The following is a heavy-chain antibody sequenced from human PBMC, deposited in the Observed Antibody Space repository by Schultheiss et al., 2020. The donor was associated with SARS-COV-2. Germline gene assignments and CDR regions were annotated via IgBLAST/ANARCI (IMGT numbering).Heavy chain of an antibody. CDR1: GYTFTGYY. Sequence: ASVKVSCKASGYTFTGYYMHWVRQAPGQGLEWMGWINPNSGGTNYAQKFQGRVTMTRDTSTSTVYMELSSLRSEDTAVYYCARGDLTVGATNYWGQGTLVTVSS. J-gene: IGHJ4*02. D-gene: IGHD1-26*01. CDR2: INPNSGGT. CDR3: ARGDLTVGATNY. V-gene: IGHV1-2*02.